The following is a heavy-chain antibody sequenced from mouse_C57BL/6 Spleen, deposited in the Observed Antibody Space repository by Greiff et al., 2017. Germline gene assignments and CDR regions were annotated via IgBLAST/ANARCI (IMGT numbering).Heavy chain of an antibody. D-gene: IGHD2-3*01. CDR3: ARLDTNYAMDY. CDR2: IDPNSGGT. J-gene: IGHJ4*01. Sequence: QVQLKQPGAELVKPGASVKLSCKASGYTFTSYWMHWVKQRPGRGLEWIGRIDPNSGGTKYNEKFKSKATLTVDKPSSTAYMQLSSLTSEDSAVYYCARLDTNYAMDYWGQGTSVTVSS. V-gene: IGHV1-72*01. CDR1: GYTFTSYW.